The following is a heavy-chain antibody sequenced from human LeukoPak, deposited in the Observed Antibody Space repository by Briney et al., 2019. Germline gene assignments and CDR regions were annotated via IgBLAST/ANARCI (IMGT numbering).Heavy chain of an antibody. Sequence: SETLSLTGTVSGGSISSSSYYWGWIHQPPGKGLEWIGSIYYSGSTYYNPSLKSRVTISVDTSKNQFSLKLSSVTAADTAVYYCARDFCEQGPFRNSGPRYFDYWGQGTLVTVSS. CDR3: ARDFCEQGPFRNSGPRYFDY. D-gene: IGHD4-23*01. CDR1: GGSISSSSYY. V-gene: IGHV4-39*07. CDR2: IYYSGST. J-gene: IGHJ4*02.